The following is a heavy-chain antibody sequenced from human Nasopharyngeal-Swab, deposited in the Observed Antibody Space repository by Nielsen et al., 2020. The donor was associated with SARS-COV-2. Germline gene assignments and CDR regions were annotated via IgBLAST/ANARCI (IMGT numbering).Heavy chain of an antibody. D-gene: IGHD1-26*01. CDR1: GFTFGDYA. V-gene: IGHV3-49*01. J-gene: IGHJ3*02. Sequence: GGSLRLSCTTSGFTFGDYAMSWFRQAPGKGLEWVGFIRSHIYGGAPEYAASVKGRFTISRDGAESIAYLQMNSLQIEDTAVYYCARSVGSYYGQGAFDIWGQGTMVTVSS. CDR3: ARSVGSYYGQGAFDI. CDR2: IRSHIYGGAP.